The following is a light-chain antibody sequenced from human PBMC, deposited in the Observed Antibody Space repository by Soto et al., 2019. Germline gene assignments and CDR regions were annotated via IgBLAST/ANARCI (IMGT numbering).Light chain of an antibody. V-gene: IGKV3-11*01. CDR2: ETS. Sequence: IVLTQSPVTLSLSPEERATLSCRGSQSVSHFLAWFQQKPGQAPRLLIYETSHRVPGTPARFSGSGSGTDFTLTISSLEAEDFALYFCQHRSSWPPTFGGGTKVEIK. CDR1: QSVSHF. CDR3: QHRSSWPPT. J-gene: IGKJ4*01.